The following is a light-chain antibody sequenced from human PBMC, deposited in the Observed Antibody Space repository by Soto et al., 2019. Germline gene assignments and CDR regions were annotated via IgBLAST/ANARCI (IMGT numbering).Light chain of an antibody. J-gene: IGKJ2*01. V-gene: IGKV3-20*01. Sequence: EIGLTQSPGTLSLSPGERATLACRASQSVRSNYLAWYQQKPGQAPRLLIYGASSRATGIPDRFSCTGSGTDFTLTMSRLEPEDFAVYYCHQYGGTPHTFGPGTKLEIK. CDR3: HQYGGTPHT. CDR2: GAS. CDR1: QSVRSNY.